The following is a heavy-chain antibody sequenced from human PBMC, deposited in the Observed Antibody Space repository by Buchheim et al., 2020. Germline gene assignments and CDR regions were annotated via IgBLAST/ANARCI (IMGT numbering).Heavy chain of an antibody. CDR3: ARVPIITPVGMDV. CDR1: GFTFTDYY. V-gene: IGHV3-11*06. Sequence: HVQLVESGGGLVKPGGSLRLSCVAFGFTFTDYYMTWIRQAPGKGLEGVSYISSRSTRTNYAGSVKGRFTISRDNGKNSLYWQRNSLRAEDTAVYYCARVPIITPVGMDVWSQGT. J-gene: IGHJ6*02. D-gene: IGHD1-14*01. CDR2: ISSRSTRT.